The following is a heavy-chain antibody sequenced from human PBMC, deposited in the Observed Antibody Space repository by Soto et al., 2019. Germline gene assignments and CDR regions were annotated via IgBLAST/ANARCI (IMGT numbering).Heavy chain of an antibody. CDR1: GFTFSNYA. CDR3: ARSHFDWSLYYDMDV. CDR2: ISYDGSNK. J-gene: IGHJ6*02. V-gene: IGHV3-30-3*01. D-gene: IGHD3-9*01. Sequence: PGGSLRLSCAASGFTFSNYAIHWVRQAPGKGLEWVAVISYDGSNKYYADSVKGRLTISRDNSKNTLYLQMNSLRAEDTAVYYCARSHFDWSLYYDMDVWGRGTTVTVSS.